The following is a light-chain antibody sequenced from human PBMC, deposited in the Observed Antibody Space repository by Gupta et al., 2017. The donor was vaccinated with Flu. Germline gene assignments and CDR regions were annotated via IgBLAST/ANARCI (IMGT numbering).Light chain of an antibody. CDR3: QHDDSYPLT. CDR1: QGVSNS. Sequence: DIQMTQSPSSLSAYVGDRVTITCRASQGVSNSVAWFQQRPGKAPKSLIYAASRLQGGVPSRFIGSGSGTDFSLTISSLQPEDSATYYCQHDDSYPLTFDGGTRVEI. J-gene: IGKJ4*01. V-gene: IGKV1-16*01. CDR2: AAS.